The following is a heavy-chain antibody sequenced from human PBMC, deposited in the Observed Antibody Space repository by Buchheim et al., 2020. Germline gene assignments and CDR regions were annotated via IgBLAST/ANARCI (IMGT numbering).Heavy chain of an antibody. D-gene: IGHD5/OR15-5a*01. Sequence: QVQLVESGGGVVQPGRSLRLSCAASGFTFSSYGMHWVRQAPGKGLEWVAVIWYDGSNKYYADSVKGRFTISRDTSKNTLYLQMNSLRAEDTAVYYCARDVAFRLTSTGMDVWGQGTT. CDR1: GFTFSSYG. CDR3: ARDVAFRLTSTGMDV. V-gene: IGHV3-33*01. CDR2: IWYDGSNK. J-gene: IGHJ6*02.